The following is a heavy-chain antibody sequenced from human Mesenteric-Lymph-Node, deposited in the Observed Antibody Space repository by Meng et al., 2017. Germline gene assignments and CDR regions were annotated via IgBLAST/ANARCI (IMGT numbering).Heavy chain of an antibody. J-gene: IGHJ4*02. V-gene: IGHV3-74*01. D-gene: IGHD6-19*01. CDR2: INSDGSST. CDR1: GFTCCIYW. CDR3: ARDESGYSSVY. Sequence: EVQLVESEGGLVQPGGSLRLSCAASGFTCCIYWMHWVRQAPGKGMVWVSRINSDGSSTSYADSVKGRFTISRDNAKNTLYLQMNSLRAEDTAVYYCARDESGYSSVYWGQGTLVTVSS.